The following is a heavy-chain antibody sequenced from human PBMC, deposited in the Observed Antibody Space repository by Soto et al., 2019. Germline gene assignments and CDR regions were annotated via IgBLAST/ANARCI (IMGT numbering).Heavy chain of an antibody. CDR2: IFVGSGNT. CDR3: AASYNWNPYYYGMDV. CDR1: GFTFTSSA. V-gene: IGHV1-58*01. D-gene: IGHD1-20*01. Sequence: QMQLVQSGPEVKKPGTSVKVSCKASGFTFTSSAVQWVRQARGQRLEWIGWIFVGSGNTHYAQKFQERVTITRDMSTSTAYMELSSLRSEDTAVYYCAASYNWNPYYYGMDVWGQGTTVTVSS. J-gene: IGHJ6*02.